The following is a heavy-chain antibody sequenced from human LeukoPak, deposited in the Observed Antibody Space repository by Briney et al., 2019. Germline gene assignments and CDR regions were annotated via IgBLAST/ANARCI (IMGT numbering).Heavy chain of an antibody. V-gene: IGHV3-74*01. CDR1: GFTFSSYW. J-gene: IGHJ6*02. CDR3: ARAFGWFGELLSYYGMDV. Sequence: GGSLRLSCAASGFTFSSYWMRWVRQAPGKGLVWVSRINSDGSSTSYADSVKGRFTISRDNAKNTLYLQMNSLRAEDTAVYYCARAFGWFGELLSYYGMDVWGQGTTVTVSS. D-gene: IGHD3-10*01. CDR2: INSDGSST.